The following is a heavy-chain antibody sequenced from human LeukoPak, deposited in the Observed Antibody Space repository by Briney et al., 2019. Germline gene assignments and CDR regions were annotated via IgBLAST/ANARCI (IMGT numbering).Heavy chain of an antibody. CDR2: ISSSSSYI. V-gene: IGHV3-21*01. D-gene: IGHD1-1*01. J-gene: IGHJ4*02. CDR1: GFTFNTYG. Sequence: GGTLRLSCAASGFTFNTYGMSWVRQAPGKGLEWVSSISSSSSYIYYADSVKGRFTISRDNAKNSLYLQMNSLRAEDTAVYYCARHPRSYYFDYWGQGTLVTVSS. CDR3: ARHPRSYYFDY.